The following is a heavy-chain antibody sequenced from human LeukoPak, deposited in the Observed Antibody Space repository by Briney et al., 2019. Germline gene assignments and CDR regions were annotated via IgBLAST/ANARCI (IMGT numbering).Heavy chain of an antibody. D-gene: IGHD3/OR15-3a*01. CDR1: GYSIISDYF. CDR3: ARGIVGSRDFYFRYYFDY. CDR2: IYHSGST. Sequence: SQTLSLTCTVSGYSIISDYFWGWIRQPPGKGLEWIGTIYHSGSTYYSPSLKSRVTVSVDTSKNEFSLKLSSVTAADTAVYFCARGIVGSRDFYFRYYFDYWGQGTLVTVSS. V-gene: IGHV4-38-2*02. J-gene: IGHJ4*02.